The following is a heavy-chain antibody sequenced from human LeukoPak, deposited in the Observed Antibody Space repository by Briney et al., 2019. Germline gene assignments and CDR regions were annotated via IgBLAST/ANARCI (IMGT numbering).Heavy chain of an antibody. D-gene: IGHD2/OR15-2a*01. J-gene: IGHJ4*02. CDR2: IVVGSGNT. V-gene: IGHV1-58*02. CDR1: GFTFTSSA. Sequence: SVKVSCKASGFTFTSSAMQWVRQARGQRLEWIGWIVVGSGNTNYAQKFQERVTITGDMSTSTAYMELSSLRSEDTAVYYCAAGGRSTTPAFDYWGQGTLVTVSS. CDR3: AAGGRSTTPAFDY.